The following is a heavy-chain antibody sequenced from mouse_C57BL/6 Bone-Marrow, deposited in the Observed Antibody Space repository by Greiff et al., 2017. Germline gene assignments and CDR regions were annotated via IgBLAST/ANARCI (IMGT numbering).Heavy chain of an antibody. CDR2: IYPGNGDT. J-gene: IGHJ2*01. CDR1: GYTFTSYW. D-gene: IGHD1-1*01. CDR3: ASGYGGSGY. V-gene: IGHV1-5*01. Sequence: EVQLQQSGTVLVRPGASVKMSCKTSGYTFTSYWMHWVKQRPGQGLEWIGAIYPGNGDTSYNQKFKGKAKLTAGTSASTAYMELSSLTTEDSAVYSCASGYGGSGYWGKGTTLSVA.